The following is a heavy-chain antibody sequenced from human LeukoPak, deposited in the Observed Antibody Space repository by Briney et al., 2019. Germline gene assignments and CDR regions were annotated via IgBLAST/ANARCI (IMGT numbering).Heavy chain of an antibody. CDR1: GGTFSSYA. J-gene: IGHJ4*02. V-gene: IGHV1-69*05. D-gene: IGHD3-16*01. CDR3: AIPRRGSYGPFDY. Sequence: SVKVSCKASGGTFSSYAISWVRPAPGQGLEWMGRIIPIFGTANYAQKFQGRVTINTAESTSTAYMELSSLRSEDTAVYYCAIPRRGSYGPFDYWGQGTLVTVSS. CDR2: IIPIFGTA.